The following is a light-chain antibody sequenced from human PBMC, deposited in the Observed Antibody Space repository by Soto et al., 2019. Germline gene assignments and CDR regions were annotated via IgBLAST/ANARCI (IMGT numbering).Light chain of an antibody. Sequence: SVLTQPRSVSGSPGQSGTISCTGNSSDVGGYNFVSWYQQHPGKAPKLMIYDVTKRPSGVPDRFSGSKSGNTASLTISGLQAEDEADYYCCSYAGSNTYVFGTGTKVTVL. CDR2: DVT. J-gene: IGLJ1*01. CDR1: SSDVGGYNF. CDR3: CSYAGSNTYV. V-gene: IGLV2-11*01.